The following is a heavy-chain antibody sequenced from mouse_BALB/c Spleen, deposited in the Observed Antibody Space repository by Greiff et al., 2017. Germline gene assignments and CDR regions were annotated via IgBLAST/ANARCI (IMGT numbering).Heavy chain of an antibody. V-gene: IGHV5-12-1*01. CDR3: ARHPGRGFAY. CDR1: GFAFSSYD. Sequence: EVQVVESGGGLVKPGGSLKLSCAASGFAFSSYDMSWVRQTPEKRLEWVAYISSGGGSTYYPDTVKGRFTISRDNAKNTLYLQMSSLKSEDTAMYYCARHPGRGFAYWGQGTTRTVSS. J-gene: IGHJ2*01. CDR2: ISSGGGST.